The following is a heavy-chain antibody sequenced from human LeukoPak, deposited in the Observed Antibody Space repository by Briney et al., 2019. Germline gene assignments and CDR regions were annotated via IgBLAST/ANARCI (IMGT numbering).Heavy chain of an antibody. D-gene: IGHD6-13*01. Sequence: SETLSLTCTVSGGSISSYYWSWIRQPAGKGLEWIERIYTSGSTNYNPSLKSRVTMSVDTSKNQFSLKLSSVTAADTAVYYCARYNGAAAGAYYYYMDVWGKGTTVTVSS. V-gene: IGHV4-4*07. CDR1: GGSISSYY. CDR2: IYTSGST. CDR3: ARYNGAAAGAYYYYMDV. J-gene: IGHJ6*03.